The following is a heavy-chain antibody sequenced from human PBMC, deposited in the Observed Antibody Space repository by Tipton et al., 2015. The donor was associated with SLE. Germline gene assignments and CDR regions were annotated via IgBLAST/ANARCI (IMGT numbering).Heavy chain of an antibody. J-gene: IGHJ3*01. Sequence: AVSGFTFSSHWMHWVRQAPGKGPVWVSRINSDGSTTNYADSVKGRFTISRDNAKSTLYLQMNSLRAEDTAVYYCTRVESTSWAFDVWGQGTIVTVSS. D-gene: IGHD2/OR15-2a*01. CDR2: INSDGSTT. V-gene: IGHV3-74*01. CDR3: TRVESTSWAFDV. CDR1: GFTFSSHW.